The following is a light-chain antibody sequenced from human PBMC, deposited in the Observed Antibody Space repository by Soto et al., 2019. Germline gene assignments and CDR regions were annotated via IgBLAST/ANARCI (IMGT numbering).Light chain of an antibody. J-gene: IGLJ1*01. CDR1: SPNIGAGYD. CDR2: GNN. Sequence: QSVLTQPPSVSGAQGKRVTFPSTGRSPNIGAGYDVHWYQHLPGTSPKPLIYGNNYRPSGVPDRFSGSKSGTSASLAITGLQADDEADYYCQSYDNSLTGLHVFGTGTKLTVL. V-gene: IGLV1-40*01. CDR3: QSYDNSLTGLHV.